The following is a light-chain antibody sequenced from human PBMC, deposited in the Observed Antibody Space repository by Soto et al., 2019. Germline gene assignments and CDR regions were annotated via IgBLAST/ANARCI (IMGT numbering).Light chain of an antibody. CDR1: QSVSSY. CDR3: QQRRTWPPDLT. V-gene: IGKV3-11*01. J-gene: IGKJ4*01. CDR2: DAS. Sequence: EIVWTQSPATLYLSPGERDTLSCRASQSVSSYLAWYQQKPGQAPRLLIYDASNRATGIPARFSGSGSGTELTLPIRILEHEDFAVYYWQQRRTWPPDLTFRGGNKVEI.